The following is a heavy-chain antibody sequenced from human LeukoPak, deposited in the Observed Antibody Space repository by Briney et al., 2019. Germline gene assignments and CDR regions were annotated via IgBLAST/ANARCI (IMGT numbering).Heavy chain of an antibody. D-gene: IGHD5-18*01. V-gene: IGHV3-30*04. CDR2: ISYDGSNK. CDR3: ARGNPETTGYTYGGPRLDY. J-gene: IGHJ4*02. Sequence: PGRSLRLSCAASGFTFSSYAMHWVRQAPGKGLEWVAVISYDGSNKYYADSVKGRFTISRDNSKNTLYLQMNSLRAEDTAVYYCARGNPETTGYTYGGPRLDYWGQGTLVTVSS. CDR1: GFTFSSYA.